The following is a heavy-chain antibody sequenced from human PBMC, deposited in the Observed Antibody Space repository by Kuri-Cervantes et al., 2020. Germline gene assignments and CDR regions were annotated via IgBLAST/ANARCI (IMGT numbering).Heavy chain of an antibody. D-gene: IGHD3-10*01. CDR3: ARSLGFGRGGMDV. CDR2: IYYSGST. Sequence: SETLSLTCTVSGGSVSSGSYYWSWIRQPPGKGLEWIGYIYYSGSTNYNPSLKSRVTISVDTSKNQFSLKLSSVTAADTAVYYCARSLGFGRGGMDVWGQGTTVTVS. V-gene: IGHV4-61*01. CDR1: GGSVSSGSYY. J-gene: IGHJ6*02.